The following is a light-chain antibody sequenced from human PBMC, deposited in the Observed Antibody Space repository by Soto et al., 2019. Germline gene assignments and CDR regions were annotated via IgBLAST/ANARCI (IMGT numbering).Light chain of an antibody. V-gene: IGKV3-20*01. CDR3: QQYGSSLT. CDR2: GAS. J-gene: IGKJ3*01. CDR1: QSVSSN. Sequence: EIVMTQSPATLSVSPGERATLSCRASQSVSSNLAWYQQKPGQAPRLLIYGASSRATGIPDRFSGSGSGTDFTLTISRLEPEDFAVYYCQQYGSSLTFGPGAKVDI.